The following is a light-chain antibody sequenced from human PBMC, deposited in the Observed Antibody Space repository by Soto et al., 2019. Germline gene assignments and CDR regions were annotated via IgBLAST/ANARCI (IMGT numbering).Light chain of an antibody. CDR1: QSVSSTY. CDR2: GAS. CDR3: EQYDSSPYT. V-gene: IGKV3-20*01. J-gene: IGKJ2*01. Sequence: EIVLTQSPGTLSLSPGERATLSCRASQSVSSTYLAWYQHKPGQAPRLLIYGASSRETGIPDTFSGSGSGTDFTLTISRLEPEDCAVYYCEQYDSSPYTFGQGTKLEIK.